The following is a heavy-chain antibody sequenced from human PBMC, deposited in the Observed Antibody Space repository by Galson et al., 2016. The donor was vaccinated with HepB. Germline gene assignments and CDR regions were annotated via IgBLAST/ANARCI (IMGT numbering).Heavy chain of an antibody. D-gene: IGHD2-8*02. CDR2: IAYDASTK. V-gene: IGHV3-30*18. CDR3: AKAMLKYWSIPLSYNMDV. CDR1: GFTFNTYS. Sequence: SLRLSCAASGFTFNTYSMNWVRQAPGQRLEWVAVIAYDASTKYYTDSVKGRFTISRDNSKNTLYLQMNGLRAVDTAVYYCAKAMLKYWSIPLSYNMDVWGKGTTVTVSS. J-gene: IGHJ6*03.